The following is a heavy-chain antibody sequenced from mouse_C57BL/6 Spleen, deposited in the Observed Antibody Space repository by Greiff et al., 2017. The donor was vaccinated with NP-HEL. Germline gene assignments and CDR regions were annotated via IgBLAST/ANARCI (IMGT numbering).Heavy chain of an antibody. CDR2: IYPGNSDT. CDR1: GYTFTSYW. Sequence: VQLQQSGTVLARPGASVKMSCKTSGYTFTSYWMHWVKQRPGQGLEWIGAIYPGNSDTSYNQKFKGKAKLTAVTSASTAYMGLSSLTNEDSAGYYWTMEDSSGYVVYFYYWGQGTTLTVSS. V-gene: IGHV1-5*01. J-gene: IGHJ2*01. D-gene: IGHD3-2*02. CDR3: TMEDSSGYVVYFYY.